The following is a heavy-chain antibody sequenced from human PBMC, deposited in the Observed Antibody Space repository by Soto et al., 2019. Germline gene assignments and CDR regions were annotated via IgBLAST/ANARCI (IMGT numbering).Heavy chain of an antibody. J-gene: IGHJ6*02. D-gene: IGHD1-1*01. V-gene: IGHV3-30-3*01. CDR1: GFTFSSYA. CDR2: ISYDGSNK. Sequence: QVQLVESGGGVVQPGRSLRLSCAASGFTFSSYAMHWVRQAPGKGLEWVAVISYDGSNKYYADSVKGRFTISRDNSKNTLYLQMNSLRAEDTAVYYCARDRLRYNWNDFPYYYYGMDVWGHGTTVTVSS. CDR3: ARDRLRYNWNDFPYYYYGMDV.